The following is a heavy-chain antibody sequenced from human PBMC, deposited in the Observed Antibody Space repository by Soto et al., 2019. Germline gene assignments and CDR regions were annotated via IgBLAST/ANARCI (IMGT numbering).Heavy chain of an antibody. D-gene: IGHD2-2*02. CDR2: IFSNDEK. Sequence: SGPTLVNPTETLTLTCTVSGFSLSNARMGVSWIRQPPGKALEWLAHIFSNDEKSYSTSLKSRLTISKDTSKSQVVLTMTNMDPVDTATYYCARALGYCSSTSCYTAYYYGMDVWGQGTTVTVS. CDR1: GFSLSNARMG. CDR3: ARALGYCSSTSCYTAYYYGMDV. J-gene: IGHJ6*02. V-gene: IGHV2-26*01.